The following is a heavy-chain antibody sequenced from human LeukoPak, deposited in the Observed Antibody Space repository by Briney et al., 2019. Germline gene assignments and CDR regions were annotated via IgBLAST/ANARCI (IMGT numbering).Heavy chain of an antibody. CDR3: AREGYDYAFDY. CDR2: IYSDGST. J-gene: IGHJ4*02. Sequence: PGGSLRLSCAASGFTVSSNYMSWVRQAPGKGLDWVSVIYSDGSTYYADSVKGRFTISRDNAKNSLYLQMNSLRAEDTAVYYCAREGYDYAFDYWGQGTLVTVSS. V-gene: IGHV3-66*01. CDR1: GFTVSSNY. D-gene: IGHD3-16*01.